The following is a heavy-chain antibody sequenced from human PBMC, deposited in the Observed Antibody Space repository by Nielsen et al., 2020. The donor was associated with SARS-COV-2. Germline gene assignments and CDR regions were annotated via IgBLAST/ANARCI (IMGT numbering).Heavy chain of an antibody. CDR1: GYSLTNYW. CDR2: IYPVDSDT. Sequence: GRSLRLSCMGSGYSLTNYWIGWVRQMPGKGLEWMGIIYPVDSDTRYSPSFQGQVTISADKSINTAYLQWGSLKASDTALYYCARLGGRWLPNWYFDLWGRGTLVTVSS. D-gene: IGHD3-22*01. V-gene: IGHV5-51*01. J-gene: IGHJ2*01. CDR3: ARLGGRWLPNWYFDL.